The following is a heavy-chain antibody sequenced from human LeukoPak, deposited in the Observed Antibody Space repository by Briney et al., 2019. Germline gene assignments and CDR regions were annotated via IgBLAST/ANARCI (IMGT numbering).Heavy chain of an antibody. Sequence: QPGGSLRLSCAASGFTFNIYAMSWVCQAPGKGLEWVSSISSDARRTYYAESVKGRFTISRDNSKNTVYLQMNSLRAGDTAVYSCAKGGLGAVDYFDPWGQGTLVTVSS. CDR2: ISSDARRT. V-gene: IGHV3-23*01. CDR3: AKGGLGAVDYFDP. J-gene: IGHJ5*02. CDR1: GFTFNIYA. D-gene: IGHD6-19*01.